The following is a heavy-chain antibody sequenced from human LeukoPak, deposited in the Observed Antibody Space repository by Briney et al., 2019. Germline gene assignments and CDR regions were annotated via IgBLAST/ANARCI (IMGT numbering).Heavy chain of an antibody. Sequence: GGSLRLSCAASGFTFSSYAMHWVRQAPGKGLEWVAVISYDGSNKYYADSVKGRFTISRDNSKNTVYLQMNSLRGEDTAIYYCARGVGNWNYDSWGQGSLVIVSS. CDR1: GFTFSSYA. V-gene: IGHV3-30-3*01. CDR3: ARGVGNWNYDS. D-gene: IGHD1-7*01. CDR2: ISYDGSNK. J-gene: IGHJ5*01.